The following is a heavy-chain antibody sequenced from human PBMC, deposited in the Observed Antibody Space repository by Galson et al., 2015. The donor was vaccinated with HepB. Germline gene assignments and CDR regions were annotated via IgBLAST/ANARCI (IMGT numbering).Heavy chain of an antibody. CDR2: IYYSGST. CDR1: GGSISSYY. CDR3: ATTHPTNDFWRGYPTPSYYYYGMDV. J-gene: IGHJ6*02. D-gene: IGHD3-3*01. V-gene: IGHV4-59*01. Sequence: ETLSLTCSVFGGSISSYYWSWIRQPPGKGLEWIGYIYYSGSTNYNPSLKSRVTISVDTSKNQFSLKLSSVTAADTAVYYCATTHPTNDFWRGYPTPSYYYYGMDVWGQGTTVTVSS.